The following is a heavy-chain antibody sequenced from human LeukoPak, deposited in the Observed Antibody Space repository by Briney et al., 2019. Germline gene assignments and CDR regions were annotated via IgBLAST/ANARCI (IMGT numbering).Heavy chain of an antibody. Sequence: SETLYLTCTVSGGSISSHYWSWIRQPPGKGLEWIGYIYYSGSTNYNPSLKSRVTISVDTSKNQFSLKLSSVTAADTAVYYCASHRGSYRGSFDCWGQGTLVTVSS. J-gene: IGHJ4*02. V-gene: IGHV4-59*11. CDR1: GGSISSHY. CDR3: ASHRGSYRGSFDC. D-gene: IGHD1-26*01. CDR2: IYYSGST.